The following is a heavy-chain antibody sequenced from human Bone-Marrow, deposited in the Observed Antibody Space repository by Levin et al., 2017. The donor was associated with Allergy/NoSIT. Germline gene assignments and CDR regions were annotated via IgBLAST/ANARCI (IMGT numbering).Heavy chain of an antibody. Sequence: GESLKISCAASGFTFRNYHMNWVRQAPGKGLEWVSYIDSSGTVIYYADSVKGRFTISRDNAKNSLYLQMSSLRAEDTAVYYCARVSEIYERYWGQGTLVTVSS. J-gene: IGHJ4*02. V-gene: IGHV3-48*01. CDR2: IDSSGTVI. CDR1: GFTFRNYH. CDR3: ARVSEIYERY. D-gene: IGHD5/OR15-5a*01.